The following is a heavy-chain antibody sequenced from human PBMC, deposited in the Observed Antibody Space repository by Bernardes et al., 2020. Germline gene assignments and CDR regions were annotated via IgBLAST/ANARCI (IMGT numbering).Heavy chain of an antibody. J-gene: IGHJ5*02. V-gene: IGHV3-21*01. CDR3: ARAIPVADRRVSGWFDP. CDR1: GFTFTSYS. Sequence: GGSLRLSCAASGFTFTSYSMNWLRQPPGKGLEWVSSISSSSTYIYYADSVKGRFTVSRDNAKTSVYLQMNSLRAEDTAVYYCARAIPVADRRVSGWFDPWGQGTLVTVSS. D-gene: IGHD6-19*01. CDR2: ISSSSTYI.